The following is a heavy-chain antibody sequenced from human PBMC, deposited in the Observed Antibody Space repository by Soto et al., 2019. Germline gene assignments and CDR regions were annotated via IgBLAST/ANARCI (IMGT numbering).Heavy chain of an antibody. CDR3: ARDGVAPGLYFDF. V-gene: IGHV3-7*05. J-gene: IGHJ4*02. D-gene: IGHD6-13*01. CDR2: INQDGGDK. CDR1: EFIFSDYW. Sequence: EVQLEESGGGLVQPGGSLRLSCAASEFIFSDYWMNWVRQAPGKGLEWVASINQDGGDKKYVDSVKGRFTISRDNAKNSLYLQMARLRAEDTAVYYCARDGVAPGLYFDFWGQGALVTVSS.